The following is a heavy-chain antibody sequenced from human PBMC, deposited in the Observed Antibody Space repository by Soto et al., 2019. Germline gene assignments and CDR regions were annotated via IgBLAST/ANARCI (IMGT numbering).Heavy chain of an antibody. V-gene: IGHV1-8*01. D-gene: IGHD3-3*01. Sequence: QVQLVQSGAEVKKPGASVRVSCKASGYTFTIYDINWGRQATEQGLEWMGWMNPNSGNTGYAQKFQGRVTMTRNTSISTAYMELSSLRSEDAAVYYCAREKSGYYAYWGQGTLVTVSS. CDR1: GYTFTIYD. CDR2: MNPNSGNT. CDR3: AREKSGYYAY. J-gene: IGHJ4*02.